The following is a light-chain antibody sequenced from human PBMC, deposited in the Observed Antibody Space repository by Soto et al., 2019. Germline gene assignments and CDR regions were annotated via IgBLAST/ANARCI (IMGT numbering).Light chain of an antibody. J-gene: IGKJ1*01. CDR2: KAS. CDR1: QSISSW. CDR3: QQYNSYWT. Sequence: DIQMTQSPSTLSASVGDRVTITCRASQSISSWLAWYQQKPGKAPKLLIYKASSLESGVPSRFSDSGSGTEFTLTISSLQPDDFATYDCQQYNSYWTFGQGNKVES. V-gene: IGKV1-5*03.